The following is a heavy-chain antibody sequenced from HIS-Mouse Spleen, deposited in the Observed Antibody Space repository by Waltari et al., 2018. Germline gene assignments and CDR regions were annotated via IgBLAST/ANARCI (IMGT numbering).Heavy chain of an antibody. CDR1: GNRIARHSAA. Sequence: QVQLQLSGTGLVTPSPTHSLTWAISGNRIARHSAAENCHRQSPSRGLDWLGRTYYRSKWYNDYAVSVNSRITTNPDTSQTQFSLQLNSVTPEDTAVYYCARGQNRNPFDYWGQGTLVTVSS. CDR3: ARGQNRNPFDY. J-gene: IGHJ4*02. V-gene: IGHV6-1*01. CDR2: TYYRSKWYN.